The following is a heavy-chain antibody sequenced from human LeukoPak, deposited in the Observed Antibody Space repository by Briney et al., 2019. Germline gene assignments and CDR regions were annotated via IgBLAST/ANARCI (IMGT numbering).Heavy chain of an antibody. Sequence: GSLRLSCAASGFTVSSNYMSWVRQAPGKGLEWVSVIYIDGSTYYADSVKGRFTISRDNSKNTLYLQMNSLRAEDTAVYYCARDPWTGPGMDVWGQGTTVTVSS. V-gene: IGHV3-53*01. J-gene: IGHJ6*02. D-gene: IGHD3-3*01. CDR2: IYIDGST. CDR3: ARDPWTGPGMDV. CDR1: GFTVSSNY.